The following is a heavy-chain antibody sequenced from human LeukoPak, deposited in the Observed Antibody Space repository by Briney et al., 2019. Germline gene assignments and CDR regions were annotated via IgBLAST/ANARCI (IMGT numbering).Heavy chain of an antibody. V-gene: IGHV1-69*05. CDR1: GGTFSSYA. Sequence: AASVKVSCKASGGTFSSYAISWVRQAPGQGLEWMGGIIPIFGTANYAQKFQGRVTITTDESTSTAYMELSSLRSEDTAVYYCARDLSYDSSGYYFDYWGQGTLVTVSS. CDR2: IIPIFGTA. D-gene: IGHD3-22*01. CDR3: ARDLSYDSSGYYFDY. J-gene: IGHJ4*02.